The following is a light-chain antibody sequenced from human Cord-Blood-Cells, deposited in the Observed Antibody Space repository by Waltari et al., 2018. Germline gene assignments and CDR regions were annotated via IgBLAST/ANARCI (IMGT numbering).Light chain of an antibody. J-gene: IGKJ2*01. V-gene: IGKV1-39*01. CDR2: AAS. Sequence: DIQMTQSPSSLSASVGDRVTITCRASQSISSYLNLYQQKPGKAPKLLIYAASSLQSGVPSRFSGSGSGTDFTRTISSLQPEDCATYYCQLSYSTPYTFGQGPKLEIK. CDR3: QLSYSTPYT. CDR1: QSISSY.